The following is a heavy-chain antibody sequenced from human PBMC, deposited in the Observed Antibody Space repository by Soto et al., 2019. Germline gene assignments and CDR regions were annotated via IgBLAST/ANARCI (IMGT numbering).Heavy chain of an antibody. CDR2: IYHSGST. CDR1: GYSISSGYY. CDR3: AEYGEDYYNGMDV. D-gene: IGHD2-21*01. V-gene: IGHV4-38-2*01. Sequence: PSETLSLTCAVSGYSISSGYYWGWIRQPPGKGLEWIGNIYHSGSTYYNPSLKSRVSISIDTSKNQFSLELTSVTAADTAVYYCAEYGEDYYNGMDVWGQGTPVTVSS. J-gene: IGHJ6*02.